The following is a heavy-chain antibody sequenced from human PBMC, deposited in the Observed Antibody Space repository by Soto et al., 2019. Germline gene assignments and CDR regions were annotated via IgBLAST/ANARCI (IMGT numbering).Heavy chain of an antibody. V-gene: IGHV5-10-1*01. CDR2: IDPSDSYT. J-gene: IGHJ6*02. D-gene: IGHD1-20*01. CDR3: ARQYKAGYYYYAMDV. Sequence: PGESLKISCKGSGYSFTSYWISWVRQMPGKGLEWMGRIDPSDSYTNYSPSFQGHVTISADKSISTAYLQWSSLEASDTAMYYCARQYKAGYYYYAMDVWGQETTVTVSS. CDR1: GYSFTSYW.